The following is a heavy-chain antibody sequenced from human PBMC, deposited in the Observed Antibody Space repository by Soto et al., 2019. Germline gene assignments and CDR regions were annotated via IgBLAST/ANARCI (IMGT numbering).Heavy chain of an antibody. Sequence: EVQLLESGGGLVQPGGSLRLSCAASGFTFSSYAMSWVRQAPGKGLEWVSAISGSGGGTYYADSVKGRFTISRDNSKNTLYLQMHSLRAEDAAVYYCAKARGSGWYDYYYGMDVRGQGTTVTVSS. J-gene: IGHJ6*02. CDR2: ISGSGGGT. CDR1: GFTFSSYA. D-gene: IGHD6-19*01. CDR3: AKARGSGWYDYYYGMDV. V-gene: IGHV3-23*01.